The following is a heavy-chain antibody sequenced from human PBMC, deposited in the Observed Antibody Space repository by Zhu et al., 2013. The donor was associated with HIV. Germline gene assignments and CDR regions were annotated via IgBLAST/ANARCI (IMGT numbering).Heavy chain of an antibody. CDR1: GYTLTDHY. J-gene: IGHJ4*02. CDR3: TRGGISRGAGL. D-gene: IGHD3-16*01. V-gene: IGHV1-46*01. CDR2: IDPRYRRT. Sequence: QVQLVQSGAEVKKPGSSAKVSCKASGYTLTDHYMHWVRQAPGQGLEWMGMIDPRYRRTNYAQKFQARLTVTMDTSTNTVSMDLGSLTSEDTAIYYCTRGGISRGAGLWGQGTLVTVSS.